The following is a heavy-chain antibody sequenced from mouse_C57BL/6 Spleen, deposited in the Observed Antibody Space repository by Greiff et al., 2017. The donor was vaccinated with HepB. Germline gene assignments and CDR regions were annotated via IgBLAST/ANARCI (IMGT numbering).Heavy chain of an antibody. Sequence: QVQLQQPGAELVMPGASVKLSCKASGYTFTSYWMHWVKQRPGQGLEWIGEIDPSDSYTNYNQKFKGKTTLTVDKSSSTAYMQLNSLTSEDSAVYYCARSGDTSFDFDYWGQGTTLTVSS. CDR1: GYTFTSYW. J-gene: IGHJ2*01. CDR2: IDPSDSYT. CDR3: ARSGDTSFDFDY. D-gene: IGHD2-13*01. V-gene: IGHV1-69*01.